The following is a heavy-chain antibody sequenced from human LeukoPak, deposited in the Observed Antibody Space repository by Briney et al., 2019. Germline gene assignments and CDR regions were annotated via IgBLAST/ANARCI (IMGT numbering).Heavy chain of an antibody. CDR3: ASAPTPGIAVAIYYGMDV. V-gene: IGHV3-33*01. CDR2: IWYDGSNK. D-gene: IGHD6-19*01. J-gene: IGHJ6*02. Sequence: GGSLRLSCAASGFTFSSYGMHWVRQAPGKGLEWVAVIWYDGSNKYYADSVKGRFTISRDNSKNTLYLQMNSLRAEDTAVYYCASAPTPGIAVAIYYGMDVWGQGTTVTVSS. CDR1: GFTFSSYG.